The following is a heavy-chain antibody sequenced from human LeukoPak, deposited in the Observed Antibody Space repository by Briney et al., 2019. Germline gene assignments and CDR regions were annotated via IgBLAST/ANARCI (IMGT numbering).Heavy chain of an antibody. CDR2: ISVSGAGT. V-gene: IGHV3-23*01. Sequence: GGSLRLSCAASGFTFSTYAMSWVRQAPGKGLEWVSGISVSGAGTYYADSVKGRFSISRDNSKNMLYLQLNSLRAEDTAVYYCAKDSSKFVHTFDIWGPGTMVTVSS. CDR3: AKDSSKFVHTFDI. D-gene: IGHD3-16*01. CDR1: GFTFSTYA. J-gene: IGHJ3*02.